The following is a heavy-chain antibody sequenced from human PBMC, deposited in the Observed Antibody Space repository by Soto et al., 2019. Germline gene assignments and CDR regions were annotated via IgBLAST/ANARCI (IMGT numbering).Heavy chain of an antibody. V-gene: IGHV4-30-4*01. CDR1: GGSISSGDYY. Sequence: SETLSLTCTVSGGSISSGDYYWSWLRQPPGKGLEWIGYIYYSESTYYNKSLKSRVTISVDTSKNQLSLKLISVTAADTAVYYCARRPQDCSGGRCYLYFHYWGQGTLVTVSS. J-gene: IGHJ1*01. CDR2: IYYSEST. CDR3: ARRPQDCSGGRCYLYFHY. D-gene: IGHD2-15*01.